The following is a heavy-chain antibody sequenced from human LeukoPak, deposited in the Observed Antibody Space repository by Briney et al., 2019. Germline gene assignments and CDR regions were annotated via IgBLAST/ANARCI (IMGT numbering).Heavy chain of an antibody. CDR2: ISAYNGNT. D-gene: IGHD2-15*01. Sequence: ASVKVSCKASGYTFTSSGISWVRQAPGQGLEWMGWISAYNGNTNYAQKLQGRVTMTTDTSTSTAYMELRSLRSDDTAVYYCARDGSRYCSGGSCYVDYWGQGTLVTVSS. V-gene: IGHV1-18*01. CDR1: GYTFTSSG. CDR3: ARDGSRYCSGGSCYVDY. J-gene: IGHJ4*02.